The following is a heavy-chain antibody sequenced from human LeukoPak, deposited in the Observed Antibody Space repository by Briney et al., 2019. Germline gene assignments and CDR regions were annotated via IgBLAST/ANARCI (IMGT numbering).Heavy chain of an antibody. J-gene: IGHJ4*02. V-gene: IGHV3-48*03. D-gene: IGHD4-11*01. CDR3: ARGSNSNYVFDY. CDR1: GFTFSSYE. CDR2: ISSSGSTI. Sequence: GGSLRLSCAASGFTFSSYEMNWVRQAPGKGLERVSYISSSGSTIYDADSVKGRFTISRYNAKNSLYLQMNSLRAEDTAVYYCARGSNSNYVFDYWVQGTLVTVSS.